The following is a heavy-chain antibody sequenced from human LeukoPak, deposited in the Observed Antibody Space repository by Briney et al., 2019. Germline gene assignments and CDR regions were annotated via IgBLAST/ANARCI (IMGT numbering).Heavy chain of an antibody. V-gene: IGHV4-34*01. Sequence: SETLSLTCAVYGGSFSGYYWSWIRQPPGKGLAWIGEINHSGSTNYNPSLKSRVTISVDTSKNQFSLKLSSVTAADTAVYYCARGRGTSVSINWFDPWGQGPLVTVSS. CDR1: GGSFSGYY. D-gene: IGHD2-2*01. CDR3: ARGRGTSVSINWFDP. J-gene: IGHJ5*02. CDR2: INHSGST.